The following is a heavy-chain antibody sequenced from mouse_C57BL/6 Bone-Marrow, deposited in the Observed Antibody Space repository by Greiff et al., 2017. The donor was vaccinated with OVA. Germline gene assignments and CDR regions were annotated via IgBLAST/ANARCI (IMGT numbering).Heavy chain of an antibody. CDR1: GFTFSSYA. Sequence: EVTLVESGGGLVKPGGSLKLSCAASGFTFSSYAMSWVRQTPEKRLEWVATISDGGSYTYYPDTVKGRFPLSRDNAKNNLYLQMGNLKSEDTAMYYCARDRTTAFDYWGQGTTLTVSS. V-gene: IGHV5-4*01. J-gene: IGHJ2*01. D-gene: IGHD1-2*01. CDR3: ARDRTTAFDY. CDR2: ISDGGSYT.